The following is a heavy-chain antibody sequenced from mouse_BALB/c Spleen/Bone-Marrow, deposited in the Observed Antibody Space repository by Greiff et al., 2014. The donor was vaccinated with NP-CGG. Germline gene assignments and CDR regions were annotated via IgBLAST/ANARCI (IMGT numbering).Heavy chain of an antibody. D-gene: IGHD2-2*01. Sequence: EVQLQQSGAELVKPGASVKLSCTAPGFNIKDTYMHWVKQRPEQGLEWIGRIDPANGNTKYDPRFQGKATITADTSSNTACLQLSSLTSEDTAVYYCARNYGYGKSFAYWGQGTLVTVSA. CDR1: GFNIKDTY. CDR3: ARNYGYGKSFAY. J-gene: IGHJ3*01. CDR2: IDPANGNT. V-gene: IGHV14-3*02.